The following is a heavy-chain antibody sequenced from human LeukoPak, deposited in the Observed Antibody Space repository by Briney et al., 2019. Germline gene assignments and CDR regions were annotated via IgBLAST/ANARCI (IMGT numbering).Heavy chain of an antibody. CDR1: GFTFSSYA. J-gene: IGHJ4*02. D-gene: IGHD2-21*02. V-gene: IGHV3-30-3*01. CDR3: ARGVVTAFDY. CDR2: ISYDGSNK. Sequence: GGSLRLPCAASGFTFSSYAMHWVRQAPGKGLEWVAVISYDGSNKYYADSVKGRFTISRDNSKNTLYLQMNSLRAEDTAVYYCARGVVTAFDYWGQGTLVTVSS.